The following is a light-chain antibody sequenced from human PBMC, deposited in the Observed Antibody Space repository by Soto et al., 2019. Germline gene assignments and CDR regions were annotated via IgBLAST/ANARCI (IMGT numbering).Light chain of an antibody. CDR2: EVS. V-gene: IGLV2-14*01. CDR3: SSYTSSSTLV. Sequence: QSVLTQPASVSGSPGQSITISCTGTSSDVGDFDCVSWYQQHPGKAPKLMIYEVSDRPSGVSNRFSGSKSGDTASLTISGLQAEDVADYYCSSYTSSSTLVFGGGTKLTVL. J-gene: IGLJ2*01. CDR1: SSDVGDFDC.